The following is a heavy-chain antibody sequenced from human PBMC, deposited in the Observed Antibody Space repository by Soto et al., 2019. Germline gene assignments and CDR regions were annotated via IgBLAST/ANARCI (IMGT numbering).Heavy chain of an antibody. V-gene: IGHV4-31*03. D-gene: IGHD2-2*01. CDR2: ISYSGSS. CDR3: ERATPAGSADF. J-gene: IGHJ4*02. CDR1: GGSNIRDGYY. Sequence: KTSETLSLTCTVSGGSNIRDGYYWSWIRQHPGKGLEWIAYISYSGSSYSNPSLKSRVTISADTSKNQFSLRLTSVTAADTAVYFCERATPAGSADFWGQGTPVTVYS.